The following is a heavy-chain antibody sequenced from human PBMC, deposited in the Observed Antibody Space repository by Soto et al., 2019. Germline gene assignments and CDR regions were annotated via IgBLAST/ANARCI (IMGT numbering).Heavy chain of an antibody. Sequence: SETLSLTCTVSGGPLSPYNWNWIRQHPGKGLEWIGYIYYSGSTYYNPSLKSRVTISVDTSKNQFSLKLSSVTAADTAVYYCARDLEYYYDSSGYWPFGYWGQGTLVTVSS. V-gene: IGHV4-31*03. CDR3: ARDLEYYYDSSGYWPFGY. CDR2: IYYSGST. D-gene: IGHD3-22*01. J-gene: IGHJ4*02. CDR1: GGPLSPYN.